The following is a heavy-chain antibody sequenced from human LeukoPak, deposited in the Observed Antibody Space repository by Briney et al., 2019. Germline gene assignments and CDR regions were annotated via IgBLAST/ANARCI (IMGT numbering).Heavy chain of an antibody. Sequence: SETLSLTCAVSGGSISSGGYSWSWIRQPPGKGLEWIGYIYHSGSTYYNPSLKSRVTISVDRSKNQFSLKLSSVTAADTAVYYCARAYNWNDGGYYFGYWGQGTLVTVSS. J-gene: IGHJ4*02. V-gene: IGHV4-30-2*01. CDR3: ARAYNWNDGGYYFGY. CDR1: GGSISSGGYS. D-gene: IGHD1-20*01. CDR2: IYHSGST.